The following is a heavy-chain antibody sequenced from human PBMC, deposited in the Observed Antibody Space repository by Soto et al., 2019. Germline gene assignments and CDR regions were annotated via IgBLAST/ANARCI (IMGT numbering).Heavy chain of an antibody. Sequence: XSVKVSCKASVYTFTSYYMHWVRQAPGQGLEWMGIINPSGGSTSYAQKFQCRVTMTRDTSTSTVYMELSSLRCEDTAVYYCAIDHTYCTNGVCYTSYYGMDVWGQGSTVTVSS. V-gene: IGHV1-46*01. CDR1: VYTFTSYY. CDR2: INPSGGST. J-gene: IGHJ6*02. D-gene: IGHD2-8*01. CDR3: AIDHTYCTNGVCYTSYYGMDV.